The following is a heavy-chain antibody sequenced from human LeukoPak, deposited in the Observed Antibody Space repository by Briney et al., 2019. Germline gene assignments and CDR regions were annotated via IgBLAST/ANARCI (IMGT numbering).Heavy chain of an antibody. CDR2: IRYDGSNK. V-gene: IGHV3-30*02. D-gene: IGHD4-17*01. J-gene: IGHJ4*02. Sequence: PGGSLRLSCAASGFTFSSYGMHWVRQAPGKGQEWVAFIRYDGSNKYYADSVKGRFTISRDNSKNTLYLQMNSLRAEDTAVYYCAKVATTLIPVTYYFDYWGQGTLVTVSS. CDR3: AKVATTLIPVTYYFDY. CDR1: GFTFSSYG.